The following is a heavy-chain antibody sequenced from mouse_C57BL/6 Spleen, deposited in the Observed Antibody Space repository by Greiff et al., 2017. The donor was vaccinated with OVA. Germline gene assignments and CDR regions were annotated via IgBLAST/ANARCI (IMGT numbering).Heavy chain of an antibody. V-gene: IGHV1-82*01. CDR3: ARDSNYGY. CDR1: GYAFSSSW. Sequence: VQLQQSGPELVKPGASVKISCKASGYAFSSSWMNWVKQRPGKGLEWIGRIYPGDGDTNYNGKFKGKATLTADKSSSTAYMQLSSLTSEDSAVYFCARDSNYGYWGQGTTLTVSS. CDR2: IYPGDGDT. D-gene: IGHD2-5*01. J-gene: IGHJ2*01.